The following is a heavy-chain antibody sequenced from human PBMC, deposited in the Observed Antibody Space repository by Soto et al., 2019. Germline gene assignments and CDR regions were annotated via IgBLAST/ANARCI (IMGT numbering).Heavy chain of an antibody. Sequence: AEPLSLTCAVSGDSISRGSWWSWVREFPGKGLQWIGDIYHSGHTRNNPSLKSRVTMYYDKSNNQFSLYLISVTAADTSTYYCARDSRTGCSSTDCYLSWGRGILVTVSS. CDR1: GDSISRGSW. J-gene: IGHJ5*02. V-gene: IGHV4-4*02. CDR2: IYHSGHT. D-gene: IGHD2-2*01. CDR3: ARDSRTGCSSTDCYLS.